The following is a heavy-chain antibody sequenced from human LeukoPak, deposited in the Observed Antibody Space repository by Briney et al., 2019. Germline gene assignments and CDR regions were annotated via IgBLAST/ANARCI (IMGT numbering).Heavy chain of an antibody. CDR2: ISYDGSTK. V-gene: IGHV3-30*04. CDR3: AKGHYYNILTGYSVRRGLDY. J-gene: IGHJ4*02. Sequence: GGSLRLSCAASGFTFSSYAIHWVRQAPGKGLEWVALISYDGSTKYSTDSVKGRFTISRDNSKNTLYLQMNSLRAEDTAVYYCAKGHYYNILTGYSVRRGLDYWGQGTLVTVSS. CDR1: GFTFSSYA. D-gene: IGHD3-9*01.